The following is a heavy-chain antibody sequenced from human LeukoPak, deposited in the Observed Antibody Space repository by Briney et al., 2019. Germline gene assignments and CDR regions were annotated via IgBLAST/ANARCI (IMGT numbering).Heavy chain of an antibody. J-gene: IGHJ6*04. Sequence: GGSLRLSCTASGFTFGDYAMSWVRQAPGKGLEWVGFIRSKAYGGTTEYAASVKGRFTISRDDSKSIAYLQMNSLKTEDTAVYYCTRGGVRGVIIGYYYYGMDVWGKGTTVTVSS. CDR1: GFTFGDYA. CDR2: IRSKAYGGTT. CDR3: TRGGVRGVIIGYYYYGMDV. D-gene: IGHD3-10*01. V-gene: IGHV3-49*04.